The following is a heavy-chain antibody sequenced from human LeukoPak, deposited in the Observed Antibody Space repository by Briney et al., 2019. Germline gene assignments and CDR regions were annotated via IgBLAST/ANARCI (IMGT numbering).Heavy chain of an antibody. Sequence: AGGSLRLSCAASGFGVSRNCMNWVRQAPGKGLEWVSILYSNGDTYYGNSVKGRFTISRDDSKNTLYLQMDSLRVEDTAVYYCARSQITMIRGDFDYWGQGTLVTVTS. J-gene: IGHJ4*02. D-gene: IGHD3-10*01. CDR1: GFGVSRNC. CDR2: LYSNGDT. CDR3: ARSQITMIRGDFDY. V-gene: IGHV3-66*01.